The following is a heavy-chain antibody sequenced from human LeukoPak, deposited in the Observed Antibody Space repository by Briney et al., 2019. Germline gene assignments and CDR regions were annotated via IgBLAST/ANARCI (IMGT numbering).Heavy chain of an antibody. CDR1: GYTFTSYG. CDR2: ISACNGNT. CDR3: ARDPHYYGSGSYYNSNWFDP. V-gene: IGHV1-18*04. D-gene: IGHD3-10*01. J-gene: IGHJ5*02. Sequence: ASVKVSCKASGYTFTSYGISWVRQAPGQGLEWMGWISACNGNTNYAQKLQGRVTMTTDTSTSTAYMELRSLRSDDTAVYYCARDPHYYGSGSYYNSNWFDPWGQGTLVTVSS.